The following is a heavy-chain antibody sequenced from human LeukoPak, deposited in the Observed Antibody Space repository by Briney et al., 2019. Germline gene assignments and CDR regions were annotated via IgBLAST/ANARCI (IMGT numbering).Heavy chain of an antibody. J-gene: IGHJ5*02. D-gene: IGHD3-10*01. V-gene: IGHV3-66*01. CDR2: IYTSGNT. CDR1: GFTVSSSY. CDR3: ARAKVSGYYGSGQNWFDP. Sequence: GGSLRLSCAASGFTVSSSYMTWVRQAPGKGLEWVSVIYTSGNTYYADSVKGRFTISRDNSKNTLYLQMNSLRAEDTAVYYCARAKVSGYYGSGQNWFDPWGQGTLVIVSS.